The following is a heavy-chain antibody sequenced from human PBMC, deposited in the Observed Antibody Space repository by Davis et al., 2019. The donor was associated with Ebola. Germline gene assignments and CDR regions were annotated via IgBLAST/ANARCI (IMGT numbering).Heavy chain of an antibody. Sequence: KVSCKGSGYSFTSYWIGWVRQMPGKGLEWMGIIYPGDSDTRYSPSFQGQVTISADKSISTAYLQWSSLKASDTAMYYCARISEETQGLGVYYYYYMDVWGKGTTVTVSS. V-gene: IGHV5-51*01. CDR1: GYSFTSYW. CDR3: ARISEETQGLGVYYYYYMDV. J-gene: IGHJ6*03. CDR2: IYPGDSDT.